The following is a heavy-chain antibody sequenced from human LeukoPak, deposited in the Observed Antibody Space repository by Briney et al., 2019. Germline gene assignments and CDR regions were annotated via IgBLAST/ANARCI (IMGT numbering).Heavy chain of an antibody. CDR3: ARPRVAATNRDAFDI. J-gene: IGHJ3*02. CDR1: GFTFSDYA. D-gene: IGHD2-15*01. V-gene: IGHV3-30-3*01. CDR2: ISKDGSDK. Sequence: PGGSLRLSCAASGFTFSDYAMHWVRQAPGKGLGWVAVISKDGSDKYYPGSVRGRFTISRDNSKNTLYLQMNSLRPEDTAVYYCARPRVAATNRDAFDIWGQGTMVTVSS.